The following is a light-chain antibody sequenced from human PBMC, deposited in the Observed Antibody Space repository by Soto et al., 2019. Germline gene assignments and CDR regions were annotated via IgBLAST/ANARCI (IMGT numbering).Light chain of an antibody. Sequence: TVVTQEPSFSVSPGGTVTLTCGLNSGSVSTGHHPSWYQQTPGQAPRTLIYSTNTRSSGVPNRFSGSILGNKAALTIAGAQADDESDYYCVIYMGGGISVFGTGTKVTVL. CDR1: SGSVSTGHH. CDR2: STN. V-gene: IGLV8-61*01. J-gene: IGLJ1*01. CDR3: VIYMGGGISV.